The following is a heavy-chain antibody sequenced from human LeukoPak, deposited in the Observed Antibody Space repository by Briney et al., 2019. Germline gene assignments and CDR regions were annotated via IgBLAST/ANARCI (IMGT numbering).Heavy chain of an antibody. V-gene: IGHV3-11*01. J-gene: IGHJ5*02. CDR1: GFTFSDYY. Sequence: GGSLRLSCAASGFTFSDYYMSWNRQAPGKWLEWVSYISSSGSTIYYADSVKGRFTISRDNAKNSLYLQMNSLRAEDTAVYYCARDPVVINSGGWFDPWGQGTLVTVSS. CDR2: ISSSGSTI. CDR3: ARDPVVINSGGWFDP. D-gene: IGHD3-22*01.